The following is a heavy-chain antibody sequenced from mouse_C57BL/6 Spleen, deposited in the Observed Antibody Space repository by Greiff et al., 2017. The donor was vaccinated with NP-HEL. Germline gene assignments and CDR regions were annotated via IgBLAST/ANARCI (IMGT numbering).Heavy chain of an antibody. CDR1: GYTFTNYW. Sequence: VQLQQSGAELVRPGTSVKMSCKASGYTFTNYWIGWVKQRPGHGLEWIGDIYPGGGYTNSNEKFKGKATLTADKSSSTAYMQFSSLTSEDSAIYYCARKDDYSYAMDYWGQGTSVTVSS. D-gene: IGHD2-4*01. J-gene: IGHJ4*01. CDR2: IYPGGGYT. CDR3: ARKDDYSYAMDY. V-gene: IGHV1-63*01.